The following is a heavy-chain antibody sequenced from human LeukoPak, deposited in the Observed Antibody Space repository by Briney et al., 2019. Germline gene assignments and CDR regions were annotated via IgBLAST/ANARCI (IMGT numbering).Heavy chain of an antibody. CDR3: ANNNYYYYYGMDI. Sequence: PGGSLRLSCAASGFTFSTYGMNWVRQAPGKGLDWVAAISYDGSNEFYADSVKGRFTISRDNSKNTPYLQMNSLRAEDTAVYYCANNNYYYYYGMDIWGQGTTVTVSS. J-gene: IGHJ6*02. CDR2: ISYDGSNE. CDR1: GFTFSTYG. V-gene: IGHV3-30*18.